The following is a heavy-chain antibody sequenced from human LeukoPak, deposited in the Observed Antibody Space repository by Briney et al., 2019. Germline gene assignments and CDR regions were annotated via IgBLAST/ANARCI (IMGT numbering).Heavy chain of an antibody. V-gene: IGHV3-21*01. CDR2: ISTSSLYI. CDR1: GFTFSRYS. CDR3: AREATIKAYNFDY. J-gene: IGHJ4*02. Sequence: GGSLRLSCAASGFTFSRYSMNWVRQAPGKGLEWVSSISTSSLYIYNADSVKGRFTISRDNAKNSLYLQMNNLRVEDTAVYYCAREATIKAYNFDYWGQGALVTVSS. D-gene: IGHD5-24*01.